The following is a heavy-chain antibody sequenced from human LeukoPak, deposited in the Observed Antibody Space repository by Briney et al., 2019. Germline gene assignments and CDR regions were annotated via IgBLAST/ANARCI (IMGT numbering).Heavy chain of an antibody. CDR1: GFTFSSYG. CDR3: ARRAGAYSHPYDY. V-gene: IGHV3-30*12. J-gene: IGHJ4*02. Sequence: PGGSLRLSCAASGFTFSSYGMHWVRQAPGKGLEWVAVISYDGSNKYYADSVKGRFTISRDNSKNTLYLQMNSLRADDTAVYYCARRAGAYSHPYDYWGQGTLVTVSS. CDR2: ISYDGSNK. D-gene: IGHD4/OR15-4a*01.